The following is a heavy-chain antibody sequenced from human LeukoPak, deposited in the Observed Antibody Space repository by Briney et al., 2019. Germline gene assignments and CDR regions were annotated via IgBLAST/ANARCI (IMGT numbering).Heavy chain of an antibody. CDR1: GFILNASA. CDR3: TSPIFSSIPSRPVDY. V-gene: IGHV3-73*01. J-gene: IGHJ4*02. D-gene: IGHD3-3*01. Sequence: PGGSLKLSCAASGFILNASAIYWVRQASGKGLEGVGRFRSKDHAYATSYAASLKGRFTISRDDSKNMAYLQMNSLKIEDTAVYYCTSPIFSSIPSRPVDYWGQGTLVTVSS. CDR2: FRSKDHAYAT.